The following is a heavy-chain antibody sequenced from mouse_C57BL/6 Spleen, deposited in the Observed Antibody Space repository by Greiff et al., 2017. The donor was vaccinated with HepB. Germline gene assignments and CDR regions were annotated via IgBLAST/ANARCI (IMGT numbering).Heavy chain of an antibody. CDR1: GYTFTSYW. CDR2: IDPSDSYT. Sequence: QVHVKQPGAELVRPGTSVKLSCKASGYTFTSYWMHWVKQRPGQGLEWIGVIDPSDSYTNYNQKFKGKATLTVDTSSSTAYMQLSSLTSEDSAVYYCAANWDDFDYWGQGTTLTVSS. CDR3: AANWDDFDY. V-gene: IGHV1-59*01. J-gene: IGHJ2*01. D-gene: IGHD4-1*01.